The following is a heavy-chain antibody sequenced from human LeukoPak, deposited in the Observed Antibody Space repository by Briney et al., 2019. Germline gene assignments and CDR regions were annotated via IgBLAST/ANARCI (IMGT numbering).Heavy chain of an antibody. Sequence: GGSLRLSCAASGLTFSSYTMSWVRQAPGKGLEWVSAISAGGGNTYYADSVKGRFTISRDNAKNSLYLQVISLRAKDTAVYYCARGPSIAARYDAFDIWGQGTMVTVSS. CDR3: ARGPSIAARYDAFDI. CDR2: ISAGGGNT. D-gene: IGHD6-6*01. J-gene: IGHJ3*02. CDR1: GLTFSSYT. V-gene: IGHV3-23*01.